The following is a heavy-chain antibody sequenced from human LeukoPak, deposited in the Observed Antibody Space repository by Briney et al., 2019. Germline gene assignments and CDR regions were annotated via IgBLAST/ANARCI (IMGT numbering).Heavy chain of an antibody. CDR2: IYYSGST. V-gene: IGHV4-59*01. D-gene: IGHD2-15*01. CDR1: GGSISSYY. Sequence: KPSETLSLTCTVSGGSISSYYWSWIRQPPGKGLEWIGYIYYSGSTNYNPSLKSRVTISVDTSKNQFSLKLSSVTAADTAVYYCARVGRLQDIVVVVPYYFDYWGRGTLVTVSS. CDR3: ARVGRLQDIVVVVPYYFDY. J-gene: IGHJ4*02.